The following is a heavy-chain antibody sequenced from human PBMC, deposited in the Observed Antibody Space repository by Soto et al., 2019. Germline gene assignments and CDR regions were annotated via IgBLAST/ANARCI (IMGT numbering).Heavy chain of an antibody. CDR1: GFTFNNYA. CDR3: AKDSYHGSGSYITPYYFDS. Sequence: EVQLLESGGGLVQPGGSLRLSCAASGFTFNNYAMSWVRQAPGKGLEWVSVISGSGQRTSYADSVKGRFTVSRDNPKNTVDLHMKSLRAEDTAVYYCAKDSYHGSGSYITPYYFDSWGQGTLITVSS. CDR2: ISGSGQRT. J-gene: IGHJ4*02. D-gene: IGHD3-10*01. V-gene: IGHV3-23*01.